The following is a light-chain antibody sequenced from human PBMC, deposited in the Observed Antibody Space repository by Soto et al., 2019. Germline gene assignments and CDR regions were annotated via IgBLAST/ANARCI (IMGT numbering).Light chain of an antibody. Sequence: QSALTQPASVSGSPGQSITISCTGSSSDIGGYNYVSWYQQHPGTAPKLIIYEVSNRPSGVSNRFSGSKSGNTASLAISGLQTEDEADYYCSSYTVIPSLVFGTGTKLTVL. V-gene: IGLV2-14*01. J-gene: IGLJ1*01. CDR2: EVS. CDR3: SSYTVIPSLV. CDR1: SSDIGGYNY.